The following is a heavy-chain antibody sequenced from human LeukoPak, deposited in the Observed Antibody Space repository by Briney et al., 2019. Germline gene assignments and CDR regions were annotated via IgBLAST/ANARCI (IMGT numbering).Heavy chain of an antibody. V-gene: IGHV3-48*03. CDR1: GFTFSSYG. CDR2: ISSSGSSL. CDR3: ARIYSSGSRYYFDY. D-gene: IGHD6-19*01. J-gene: IGHJ4*02. Sequence: GGSLRLSCAASGFTFSSYGMNWVRQAPGKGLEWVSYISSSGSSLYYADSVKGRFTISRDNAKNSLYLQMNRLRAKDTALYYCARIYSSGSRYYFDYWGQGTLVTV.